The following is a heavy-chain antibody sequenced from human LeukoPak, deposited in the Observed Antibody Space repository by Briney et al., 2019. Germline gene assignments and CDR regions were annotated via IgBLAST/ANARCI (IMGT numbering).Heavy chain of an antibody. V-gene: IGHV5-51*01. J-gene: IGHJ3*02. CDR1: GYSFSDYW. CDR2: ILPSDSDT. Sequence: GESLKISCEGSGYSFSDYWIGWVRQMPGKGLEWMGIILPSDSDTRYSPSFQGQVTISADKSVNTAYLQWSSLKASDTAIYYCASRYCSGGSCYGAFDIWGQGTMVTVSS. D-gene: IGHD2-15*01. CDR3: ASRYCSGGSCYGAFDI.